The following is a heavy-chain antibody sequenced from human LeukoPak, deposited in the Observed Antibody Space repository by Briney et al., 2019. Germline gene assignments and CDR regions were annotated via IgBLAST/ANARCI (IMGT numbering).Heavy chain of an antibody. V-gene: IGHV1-2*02. CDR1: GYIFTDYY. J-gene: IGHJ3*01. Sequence: GASVKISCKASGYIFTDYYVHWVRQAPGQGLEWMGWINPKSDGTKYAQNFQGRVTMTWDTSISTAYMEVSRLTSDDTAMFYCARDPPRTTAFDLWGQGTMVTVSS. D-gene: IGHD1-1*01. CDR2: INPKSDGT. CDR3: ARDPPRTTAFDL.